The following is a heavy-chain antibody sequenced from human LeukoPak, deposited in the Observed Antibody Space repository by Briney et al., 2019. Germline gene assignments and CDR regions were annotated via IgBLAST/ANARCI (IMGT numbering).Heavy chain of an antibody. D-gene: IGHD3-10*01. J-gene: IGHJ4*02. CDR3: ARGPLIWGRLSFYFDY. CDR1: GFTFSSYW. V-gene: IGHV3-7*01. Sequence: GGSLRLSCAASGFTFSSYWMSWVRQAPGKGLEWVANIKQDGSEKYYVDSVKGRFTISRDNAKNSLYLQMNSLRAEDTAVYYCARGPLIWGRLSFYFDYWGQGTLVTVSS. CDR2: IKQDGSEK.